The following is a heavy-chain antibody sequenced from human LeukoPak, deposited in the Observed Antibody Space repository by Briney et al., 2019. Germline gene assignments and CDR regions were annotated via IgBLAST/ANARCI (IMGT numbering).Heavy chain of an antibody. Sequence: PSETLSLTCTVSGGSISSYYWSWIRQPPGKGLEWIGYIYYSGSTNYNPSLKSRVTISVDTSKNQFSLKLSSVTAADTAFYYCARRKLAVAIDYWGQGTLVTVSS. D-gene: IGHD6-19*01. CDR2: IYYSGST. J-gene: IGHJ4*02. CDR3: ARRKLAVAIDY. V-gene: IGHV4-59*08. CDR1: GGSISSYY.